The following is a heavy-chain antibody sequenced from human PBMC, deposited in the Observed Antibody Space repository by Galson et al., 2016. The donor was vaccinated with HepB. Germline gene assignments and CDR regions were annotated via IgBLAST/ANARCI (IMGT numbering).Heavy chain of an antibody. CDR2: IESTGSPI. CDR1: GFIFSTHN. Sequence: SLRLSCAASGFIFSTHNMNWVRQAPGKGLEWVSYIESTGSPIYSADSVKGRFIISRDNAKNSLDLQMNSLRDEDTAVYYCASDGGFGIHFDSWGQGTLVTVSS. J-gene: IGHJ4*02. CDR3: ASDGGFGIHFDS. V-gene: IGHV3-48*02. D-gene: IGHD2-15*01.